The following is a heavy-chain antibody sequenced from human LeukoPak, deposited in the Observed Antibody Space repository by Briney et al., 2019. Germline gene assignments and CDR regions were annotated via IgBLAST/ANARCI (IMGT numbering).Heavy chain of an antibody. D-gene: IGHD5-18*01. Sequence: ASVKVSCTASGGTFSIYAINWVRQATGQGLEWMGWMNPNSDNTGYAQKFQGRVTMTKDTSISTAYMELSSLRSEDTAVYYCAKRGHSYGDFDYWGQGTLVTVSS. CDR2: MNPNSDNT. CDR3: AKRGHSYGDFDY. CDR1: GGTFSIYA. J-gene: IGHJ4*02. V-gene: IGHV1-8*02.